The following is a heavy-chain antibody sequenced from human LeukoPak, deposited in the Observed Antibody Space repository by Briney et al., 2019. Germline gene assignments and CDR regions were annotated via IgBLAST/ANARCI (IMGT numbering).Heavy chain of an antibody. CDR2: INWNGGST. CDR3: ARDVGCSGGSCPNWFDP. CDR1: GSTFDDYG. Sequence: QPGGSLRLSCAASGSTFDDYGMSGVRQAPGKGLEWVSGINWNGGSTVYADSVKGRFTISRDNDKNSLYLQMNSLRAEDTALYYCARDVGCSGGSCPNWFDPWGQGTLVTVSS. D-gene: IGHD2-15*01. V-gene: IGHV3-20*04. J-gene: IGHJ5*02.